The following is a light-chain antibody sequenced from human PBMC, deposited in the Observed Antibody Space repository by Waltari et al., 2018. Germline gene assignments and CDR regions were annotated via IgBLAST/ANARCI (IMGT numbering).Light chain of an antibody. CDR1: QSVSSN. Sequence: EIVMTQSPATLSVSPGERPTLSCRASQSVSSNLAWYQQNPGQAPRLLIYGASTRATGIPARFSGSGSGTEFTLTISSLQSEDFAVYYCQQYNKWPRTFGQGTKLEIK. V-gene: IGKV3-15*01. CDR3: QQYNKWPRT. CDR2: GAS. J-gene: IGKJ2*01.